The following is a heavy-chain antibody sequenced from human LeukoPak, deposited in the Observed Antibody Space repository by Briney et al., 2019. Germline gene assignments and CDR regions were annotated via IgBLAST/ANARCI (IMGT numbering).Heavy chain of an antibody. CDR2: ISGSGGST. J-gene: IGHJ4*02. V-gene: IGHV3-23*01. CDR3: AKDTNSGSYINYFDY. D-gene: IGHD1-26*01. CDR1: GFTFSSYA. Sequence: GGSLRLSCAASGFTFSSYAMSWVRQAPGKGLEWVSAISGSGGSTYYTDSVKGRFTISRDNSKNTLYLQMNSLRAEDTAVYYCAKDTNSGSYINYFDYWGQGTLVTVSS.